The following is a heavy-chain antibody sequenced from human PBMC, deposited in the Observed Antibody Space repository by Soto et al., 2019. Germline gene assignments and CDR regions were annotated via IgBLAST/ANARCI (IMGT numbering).Heavy chain of an antibody. CDR3: AREIRHYDFWSGYYKGVLYYGMDV. D-gene: IGHD3-3*01. J-gene: IGHJ6*02. CDR1: GFTFSSYD. CDR2: IGTAGDT. Sequence: GGSLRLSCAASGFTFSSYDMHWVRQAPGKGLEWVSAIGTAGDTYYPGSVKGRFTISRENAKNSLYLQVNSLRAEDTAVYYCAREIRHYDFWSGYYKGVLYYGMDVWGQGTTVTVSS. V-gene: IGHV3-13*01.